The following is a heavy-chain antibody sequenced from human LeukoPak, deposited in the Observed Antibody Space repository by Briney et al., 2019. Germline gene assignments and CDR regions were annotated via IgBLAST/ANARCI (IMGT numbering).Heavy chain of an antibody. CDR2: INHSGST. V-gene: IGHV4-34*01. CDR1: GGSFSGYY. J-gene: IGHJ4*02. Sequence: PSETLSLTCAVYGGSFSGYYWSWIRQPPGKGLEWIGEINHSGSTNYNPSLKSRVTISVDTSKNQFSLKLNSVTAADTAVYYCSRGLGYSYGFYYFDYWGQGTLVTVSS. D-gene: IGHD5-18*01. CDR3: SRGLGYSYGFYYFDY.